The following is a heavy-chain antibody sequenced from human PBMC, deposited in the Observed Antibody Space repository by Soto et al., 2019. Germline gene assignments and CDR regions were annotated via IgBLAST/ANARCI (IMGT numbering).Heavy chain of an antibody. Sequence: ASVKVSCKASGYTFTSYYMHWVRQAPGQGLEWMGIINPSGNITNYAQKFQGRVTMTRDTSTSTVYMELSGLRSEDTAVYYCAREAEDWFDLWGQGTLVTVSS. D-gene: IGHD6-19*01. V-gene: IGHV1-46*01. J-gene: IGHJ5*02. CDR2: INPSGNIT. CDR1: GYTFTSYY. CDR3: AREAEDWFDL.